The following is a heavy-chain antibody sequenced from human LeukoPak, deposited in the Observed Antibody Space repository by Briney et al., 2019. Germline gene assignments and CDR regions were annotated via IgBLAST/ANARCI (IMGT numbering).Heavy chain of an antibody. Sequence: GESLKISCQGPGYRFTSYWIAWVRQMPGKGLEWMGIIFPGDSDTRYSSSFQGQVTISADKSISAAYLQWSSLKASDTAMYYCARLSTGGVTTYYHYYMDVWGKGTTVTVSS. CDR1: GYRFTSYW. CDR3: ARLSTGGVTTYYHYYMDV. D-gene: IGHD1-14*01. V-gene: IGHV5-51*01. J-gene: IGHJ6*03. CDR2: IFPGDSDT.